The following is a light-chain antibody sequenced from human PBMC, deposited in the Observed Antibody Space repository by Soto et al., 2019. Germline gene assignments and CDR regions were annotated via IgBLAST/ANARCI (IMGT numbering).Light chain of an antibody. Sequence: EIVMTQSPATLSESPGARATLSCRASQSVNSNLAWYQQKPGQAPRLLIYDASTRATGIPARFSGSGSGTEFTLTISSLQSEDFAVYYCQQYNNWPPFTFGPGTKVDI. CDR1: QSVNSN. CDR2: DAS. J-gene: IGKJ3*01. V-gene: IGKV3-15*01. CDR3: QQYNNWPPFT.